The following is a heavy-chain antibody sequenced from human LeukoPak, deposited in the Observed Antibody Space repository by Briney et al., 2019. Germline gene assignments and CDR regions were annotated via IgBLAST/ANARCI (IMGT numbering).Heavy chain of an antibody. CDR2: ISGSSAI. V-gene: IGHV3-21*01. CDR3: ARGHTAVTRHFDF. Sequence: KPGGSLRLSCEASGFTFTTYSMTWVRQAPGKGLEWVSIISGSSAIFSADALKGRFTISRDDAKNLLYLDVNSLRAEDTAVYYCARGHTAVTRHFDFWGQGTLVTVSS. D-gene: IGHD4-17*01. J-gene: IGHJ4*02. CDR1: GFTFTTYS.